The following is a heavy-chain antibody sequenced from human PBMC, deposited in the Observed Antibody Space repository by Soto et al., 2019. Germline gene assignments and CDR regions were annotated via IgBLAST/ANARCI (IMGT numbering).Heavy chain of an antibody. Sequence: GASVKVSCKASGYTFTGYYMHWVRQAPGQGLEWMGWINPNSGGTNYGQKFQGWVTMTRDTSISTAYMELSRLRSEDTAMYHCAKSPAGYYFFSGYSYDAFDIWGQGTMVTVSS. CDR3: AKSPAGYYFFSGYSYDAFDI. D-gene: IGHD3-3*01. CDR2: INPNSGGT. V-gene: IGHV1-2*04. J-gene: IGHJ3*02. CDR1: GYTFTGYY.